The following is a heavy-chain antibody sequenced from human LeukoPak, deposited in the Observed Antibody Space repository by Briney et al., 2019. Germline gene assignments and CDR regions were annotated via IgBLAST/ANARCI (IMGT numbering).Heavy chain of an antibody. D-gene: IGHD6-13*01. J-gene: IGHJ4*02. V-gene: IGHV3-23*01. Sequence: PGGSLRLSCAASGFNFDDYGMSWVRQAPGKGLEWVSVISGLGGSTYYADSVKGRFAISRDNSKSTLRLQMNSLRADDTAIYYCARDAEARISAAGTFDYWGQGSLVTVSS. CDR1: GFNFDDYG. CDR2: ISGLGGST. CDR3: ARDAEARISAAGTFDY.